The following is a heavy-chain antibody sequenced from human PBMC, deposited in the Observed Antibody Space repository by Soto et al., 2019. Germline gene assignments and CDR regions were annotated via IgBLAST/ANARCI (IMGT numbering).Heavy chain of an antibody. Sequence: SETLPLTCTVSGGSINRAGHPWGWVRQSPGKGLVWIGYSYHSGSSYYNPSLQSRVTISVDRSKAQFYLTLTSVTAADTGVYFCARARYYDWCFDLWGRGTPGTGSA. CDR3: ARARYYDWCFDL. D-gene: IGHD3-9*01. CDR1: GGSINRAGHP. CDR2: SYHSGSS. V-gene: IGHV4-30-2*06. J-gene: IGHJ4*02.